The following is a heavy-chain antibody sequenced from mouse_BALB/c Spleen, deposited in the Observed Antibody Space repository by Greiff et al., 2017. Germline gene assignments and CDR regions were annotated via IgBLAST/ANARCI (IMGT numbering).Heavy chain of an antibody. V-gene: IGHV5-17*02. CDR2: ISSGSSTI. J-gene: IGHJ1*01. CDR1: GFTFSSFG. Sequence: DVMLVESGGGLVQPGGSRKLSCAASGFTFSSFGMHWVRQAPEKGLEWVAYISSGSSTIYYADTVKGRFTISRDNPKNTLFLQMTSLRSEDTAMYYCARYGSPWYFDVWGAGTTVTVSS. D-gene: IGHD1-1*01. CDR3: ARYGSPWYFDV.